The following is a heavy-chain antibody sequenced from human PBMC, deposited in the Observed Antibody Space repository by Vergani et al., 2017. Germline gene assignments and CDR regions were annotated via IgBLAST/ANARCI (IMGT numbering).Heavy chain of an antibody. CDR2: IYYSGST. D-gene: IGHD3-9*01. V-gene: IGHV4-59*01. Sequence: QVQLQESGPGLVKPSETLSLTCTVSGGSISSYYWSWIRQPPGKGLERIGYIYYSGSTNYNPSLKSRVNISVDTSKNQFSLKLSSVTAADTAVYYCARAFNDILTGYPQTLDYWGQGTLVTVSS. J-gene: IGHJ4*02. CDR1: GGSISSYY. CDR3: ARAFNDILTGYPQTLDY.